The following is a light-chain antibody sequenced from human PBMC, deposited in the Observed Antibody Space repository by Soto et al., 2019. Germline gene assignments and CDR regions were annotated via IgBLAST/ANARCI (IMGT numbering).Light chain of an antibody. CDR3: AGWDGSLKGFV. V-gene: IGLV1-44*01. CDR1: ASNIGRDP. J-gene: IGLJ1*01. Sequence: QSALTQPPSAPGAPGQRVTISCSGSASNIGRDPVNWYQQVPGTAPKLLIYENNHRPSGVPDRFSGSKPGTSASLVISGLQSEDEAEYFCAGWDGSLKGFVFGTGTKVTV. CDR2: ENN.